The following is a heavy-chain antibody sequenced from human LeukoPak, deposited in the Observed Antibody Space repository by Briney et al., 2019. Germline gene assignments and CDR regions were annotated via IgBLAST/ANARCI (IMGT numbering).Heavy chain of an antibody. CDR3: ASSFYYDSRDY. CDR2: ITPSGST. Sequence: SETLSLTCVVYGGSFSGYFWSWIRQPPGKGVEWIGEITPSGSTNYNPSLKSRVSISIDTSKKKLSLRLTSVTAADSAVYYCASSFYYDSRDYWGQGTLVTVSS. J-gene: IGHJ4*02. V-gene: IGHV4-34*01. D-gene: IGHD3-22*01. CDR1: GGSFSGYF.